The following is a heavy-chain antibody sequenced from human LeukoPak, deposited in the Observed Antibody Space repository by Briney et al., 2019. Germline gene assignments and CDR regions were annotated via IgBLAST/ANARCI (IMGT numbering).Heavy chain of an antibody. J-gene: IGHJ4*02. CDR3: ARDRPISMIVVVMPPFDY. D-gene: IGHD3-22*01. CDR1: GYTFTSYG. Sequence: ASVRVSCKASGYTFTSYGFSWVRQAPGQGLEWMGWISAYNGNTNYAQKLQGRVTMTTDTSTSTAYMELRSLRSDDAAVYYCARDRPISMIVVVMPPFDYWGQGTLVTVSS. V-gene: IGHV1-18*01. CDR2: ISAYNGNT.